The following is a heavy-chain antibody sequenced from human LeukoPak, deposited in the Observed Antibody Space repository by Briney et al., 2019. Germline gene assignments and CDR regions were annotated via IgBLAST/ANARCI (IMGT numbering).Heavy chain of an antibody. D-gene: IGHD3-16*01. CDR3: ARHWGPAETPFDN. V-gene: IGHV3-23*01. CDR1: GFTFSNYA. Sequence: GGSLRLSCAASGFTFSNYAMSWVRQAPGKGLEWVSIISGSGDSTYYADSVKGRFPISRDNSNNTLYLQMNSLRAEDTAVYYCARHWGPAETPFDNWGQGILVTVSS. J-gene: IGHJ4*02. CDR2: ISGSGDST.